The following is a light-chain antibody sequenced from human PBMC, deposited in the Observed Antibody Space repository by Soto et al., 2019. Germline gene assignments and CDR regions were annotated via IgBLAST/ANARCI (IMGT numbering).Light chain of an antibody. CDR3: ASWDDSLNCVV. J-gene: IGLJ2*01. CDR2: SNN. CDR1: RSNIGSNT. Sequence: QSVLTQPPSASGTPGQRVTISCSGTRSNIGSNTVNWYQHLPGAAPKLLIYSNNERPSGVPARFSGSKSGTSVSLAISGLQSEDEADYYCASWDDSLNCVVFGGGTKLTVL. V-gene: IGLV1-44*01.